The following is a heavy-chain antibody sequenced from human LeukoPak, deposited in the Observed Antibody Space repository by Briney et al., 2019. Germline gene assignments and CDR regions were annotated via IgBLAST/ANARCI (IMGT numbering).Heavy chain of an antibody. D-gene: IGHD5-18*01. CDR1: GESFSGYY. CDR2: INHSGST. Sequence: SETLSLTCAVYGESFSGYYWSWIRHPPGKGLEWIGEINHSGSTNYIPSLRGRVTISVGTSKNQHSVKLSSVTAAGTAVYYCARGSVRIRPRYFDYWGQGTLVTVSS. V-gene: IGHV4-34*01. CDR3: ARGSVRIRPRYFDY. J-gene: IGHJ4*02.